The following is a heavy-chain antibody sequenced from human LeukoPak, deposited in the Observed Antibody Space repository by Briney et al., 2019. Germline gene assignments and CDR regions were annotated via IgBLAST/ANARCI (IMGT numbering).Heavy chain of an antibody. Sequence: SETLSLTCTVSGVSITTYYWSWIRQPPGKGLEWIGYIYHSGSTNYNPSLKSRVTISVDTSKNEFSLKLTSVTAADTAVYYCARGVIGGGTFDPWGQGTLVTVSS. J-gene: IGHJ5*02. CDR3: ARGVIGGGTFDP. V-gene: IGHV4-59*12. D-gene: IGHD2-21*01. CDR1: GVSITTYY. CDR2: IYHSGST.